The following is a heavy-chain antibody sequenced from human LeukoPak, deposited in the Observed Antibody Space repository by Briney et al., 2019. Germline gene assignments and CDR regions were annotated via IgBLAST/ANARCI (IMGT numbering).Heavy chain of an antibody. CDR1: GFTFSNYW. Sequence: GGSLRLSCAASGFTFSNYWMSWIRQAPGKGLEWLGHIKEDGSEKNCVDSVKGRFTISRDNAKNSLYLQMNSLRVEDTAVYYRARVRVGGGDPEIGSYWGQGTLVAVSS. V-gene: IGHV3-7*03. CDR3: ARVRVGGGDPEIGSY. CDR2: IKEDGSEK. J-gene: IGHJ4*02. D-gene: IGHD2-21*02.